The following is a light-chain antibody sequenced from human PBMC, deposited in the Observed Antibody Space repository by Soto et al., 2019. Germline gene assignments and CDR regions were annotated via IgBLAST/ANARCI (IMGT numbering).Light chain of an antibody. V-gene: IGKV3-11*01. Sequence: VLTQSPATLSLSAGERATLSCRASQSVSSYLAWYQQKPGQAPRLLIYDASNRATGIPARFSGSGSGTDFTLSISSLDPEDFAVYYCQQRSTWPLTFGGGTKVEIK. CDR3: QQRSTWPLT. CDR1: QSVSSY. J-gene: IGKJ4*01. CDR2: DAS.